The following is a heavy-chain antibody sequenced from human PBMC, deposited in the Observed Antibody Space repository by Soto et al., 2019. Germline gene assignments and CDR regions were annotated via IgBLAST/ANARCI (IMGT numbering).Heavy chain of an antibody. Sequence: QVQLVQSGTEVKKPGSSVKVSCKASGGTLSNNAISWVRQAPGQGLEWMGGIIPLSATTNYAQKFQGRVTITADRSTSTAYMELISLTSEHTAVYYWARGFDDRGIVVVPAASPWYYGMEVWGQGTKVTVSS. V-gene: IGHV1-69*06. J-gene: IGHJ6*02. D-gene: IGHD2-2*01. CDR1: GGTLSNNA. CDR3: ARGFDDRGIVVVPAASPWYYGMEV. CDR2: IIPLSATT.